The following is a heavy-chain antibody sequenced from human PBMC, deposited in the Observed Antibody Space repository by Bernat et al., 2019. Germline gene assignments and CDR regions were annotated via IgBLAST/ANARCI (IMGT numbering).Heavy chain of an antibody. J-gene: IGHJ4*02. D-gene: IGHD3-9*01. CDR1: GYTFTGYY. CDR2: INPNSGGT. CDR3: ARGYDILTGYYGYYFDY. Sequence: QVQLVQSGAEVKKPRASVKVSCKASGYTFTGYYMHWVRQAPGQGLEWMGWINPNSGGTNYAQKFQGWVTMTRDTSISTAYMELSRLRSDDTAVYYCARGYDILTGYYGYYFDYWGQGTLVTVSS. V-gene: IGHV1-2*04.